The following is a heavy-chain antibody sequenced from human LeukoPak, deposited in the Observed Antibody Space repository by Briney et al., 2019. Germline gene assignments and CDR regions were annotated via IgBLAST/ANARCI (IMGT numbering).Heavy chain of an antibody. CDR1: GGTFSSYA. Sequence: SVKVSCKASGGTFSSYAISWVRQAPGQGLEWMGRIIPILGIANYAQKFQGRVTITADKSTSTAYMELSSLRSEDTAVYYCAKRGLRLAPDFDYWGQGTLVTVSS. CDR2: IIPILGIA. V-gene: IGHV1-69*04. J-gene: IGHJ4*02. CDR3: AKRGLRLAPDFDY. D-gene: IGHD5/OR15-5a*01.